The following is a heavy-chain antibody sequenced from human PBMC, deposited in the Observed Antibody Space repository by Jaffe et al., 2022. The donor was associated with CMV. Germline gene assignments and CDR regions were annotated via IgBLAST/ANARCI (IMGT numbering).Heavy chain of an antibody. CDR3: AKAQFISQGSNYGADYGMDV. Sequence: QVQLVESGGGVVQPGRSLRLSCAASGFTFSSYGMHWVRQAPGKGLEWVAVISYDGSNKYYADSVKGRFTISRDNSKNTLYLQMNSLRAEDTAVYYCAKAQFISQGSNYGADYGMDVWGQGTTVTVSS. CDR2: ISYDGSNK. J-gene: IGHJ6*02. V-gene: IGHV3-30*18. CDR1: GFTFSSYG. D-gene: IGHD1-7*01.